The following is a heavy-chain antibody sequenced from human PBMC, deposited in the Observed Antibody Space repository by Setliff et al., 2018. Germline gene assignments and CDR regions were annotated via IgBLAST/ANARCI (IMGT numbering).Heavy chain of an antibody. J-gene: IGHJ5*02. Sequence: ASVKVSCKASGNRFTDYNLHWVRQAPGQGLEWMGWINPNSGDTHSAQKFQGRVTVTRDTSINTAYMELSSLTSDDTAFYYCVRSGKFGMRFWFDQWGQGTLVTVSS. CDR3: VRSGKFGMRFWFDQ. CDR1: GNRFTDYN. V-gene: IGHV1-2*02. CDR2: INPNSGDT. D-gene: IGHD1-26*01.